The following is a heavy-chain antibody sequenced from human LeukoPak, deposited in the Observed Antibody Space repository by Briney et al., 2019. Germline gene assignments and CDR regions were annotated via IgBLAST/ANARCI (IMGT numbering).Heavy chain of an antibody. CDR3: AREWRYSYGGNRNYYYYMDV. D-gene: IGHD5-18*01. Sequence: GGSLRLSCAASGFTFSSYWMSWVRQAPGKGLEWVANIKQDGSEKYYVDSVKGRFTISRDNAKNSLYLQMNSLRAEDTAVYYCAREWRYSYGGNRNYYYYMDVWGKGTTVTVSS. V-gene: IGHV3-7*01. CDR1: GFTFSSYW. CDR2: IKQDGSEK. J-gene: IGHJ6*03.